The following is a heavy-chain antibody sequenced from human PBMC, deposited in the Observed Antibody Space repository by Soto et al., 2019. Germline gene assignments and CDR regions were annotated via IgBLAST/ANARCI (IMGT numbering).Heavy chain of an antibody. D-gene: IGHD6-19*01. J-gene: IGHJ4*02. Sequence: GGSLRLSCAASGFTFSSYAMHWVRQAPGKGLEWVAVISYDGSNKYYADSVKGRFTISRDNSKNTLYLQMNSLRAEDTAVYYCARAGGAVEIDYWGQGTLVTVSS. V-gene: IGHV3-30-3*01. CDR2: ISYDGSNK. CDR1: GFTFSSYA. CDR3: ARAGGAVEIDY.